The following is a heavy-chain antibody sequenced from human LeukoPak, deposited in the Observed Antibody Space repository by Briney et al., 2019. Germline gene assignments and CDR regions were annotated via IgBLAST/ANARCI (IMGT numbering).Heavy chain of an antibody. J-gene: IGHJ4*02. CDR1: VASISNYY. D-gene: IGHD3-16*02. CDR3: ARSDIWGSYRFLDY. V-gene: IGHV4-59*08. CDR2: MLYSGST. Sequence: SETLSLTCTVSVASISNYYWSWIRQSPGKGLEWIGYMLYSGSTNQNPSLRSRVTISVDTSKNQVSLKLSSVTAADTAVYYCARSDIWGSYRFLDYWGQGALVTVSS.